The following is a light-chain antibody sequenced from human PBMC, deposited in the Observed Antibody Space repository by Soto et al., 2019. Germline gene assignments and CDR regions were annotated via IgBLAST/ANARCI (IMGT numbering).Light chain of an antibody. J-gene: IGKJ1*01. CDR2: KAS. Sequence: DILMTQSPSTLSASVGDRVTITCRASQSVNTWLAWYQQKPGKAPKLLIYKASSLESGVPSRFSGSGSGTEFTLTISSLQPDDFATYYCQHFKSYPWTFGQGTKVEIK. CDR3: QHFKSYPWT. CDR1: QSVNTW. V-gene: IGKV1-5*03.